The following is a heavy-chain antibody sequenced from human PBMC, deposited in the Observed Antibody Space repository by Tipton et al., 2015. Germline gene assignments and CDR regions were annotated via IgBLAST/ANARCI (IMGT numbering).Heavy chain of an antibody. Sequence: SLRLSCAASGFTFIDYAMHWVRQGIGRGLEWVSVIYIGGGTYYADSVKGRFTISRDNSKNTVYLQMNSLRAEDTAVYYCAGDPGIANGPDVWGQGTTVTVSS. V-gene: IGHV3-53*01. CDR3: AGDPGIANGPDV. CDR2: IYIGGGT. D-gene: IGHD2-21*01. J-gene: IGHJ6*02. CDR1: GFTFIDYA.